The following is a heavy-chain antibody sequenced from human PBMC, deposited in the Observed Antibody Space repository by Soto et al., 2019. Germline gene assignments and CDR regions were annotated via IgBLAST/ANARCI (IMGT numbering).Heavy chain of an antibody. V-gene: IGHV4-61*01. Sequence: QVRLQESGPGLVKPSETLSLTCTVSGASVSSDSYSWAWIRQPPGKGLEWIGCFYFTGSTKTNPSLPSRVSISVDESKNQMSLKLNSVTAADTAVYYCVKDPRFYGMDVWGQGTTVTVSS. CDR2: FYFTGST. CDR1: GASVSSDSYS. CDR3: VKDPRFYGMDV. J-gene: IGHJ6*02.